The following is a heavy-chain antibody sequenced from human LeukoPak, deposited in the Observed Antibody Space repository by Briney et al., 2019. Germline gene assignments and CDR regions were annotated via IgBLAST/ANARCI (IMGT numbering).Heavy chain of an antibody. CDR2: ISGSGNTT. Sequence: QTGGSLRLSCAVSGFTFSSYGMSWVRQAPGKGLEWVSAISGSGNTTYYAYSVKGRFTIYRDNSKNTLYLQMNTLSAEDTAVYYCAKDGYRVRLGELSLSAPDYWGQGTLVTVSS. D-gene: IGHD3-16*02. CDR1: GFTFSSYG. CDR3: AKDGYRVRLGELSLSAPDY. V-gene: IGHV3-23*01. J-gene: IGHJ4*02.